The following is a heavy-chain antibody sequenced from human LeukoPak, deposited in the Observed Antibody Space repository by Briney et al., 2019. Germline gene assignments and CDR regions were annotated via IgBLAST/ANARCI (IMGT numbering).Heavy chain of an antibody. J-gene: IGHJ4*02. V-gene: IGHV4-34*01. CDR2: INHSGST. D-gene: IGHD4-17*01. Sequence: PSETQSLTCAVYGGSFSGYYWSWIRQPPGKGLEWIGEINHSGSTNYNPSLKSRVTISVDTSKNQFSLKLSSVTAADTAVYYCARLYGDYRRGWGQGTLVTVSS. CDR3: ARLYGDYRRG. CDR1: GGSFSGYY.